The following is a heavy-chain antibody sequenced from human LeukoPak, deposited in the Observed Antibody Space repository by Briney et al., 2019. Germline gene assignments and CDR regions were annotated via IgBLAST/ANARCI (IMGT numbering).Heavy chain of an antibody. D-gene: IGHD3-22*01. CDR2: IWYDGSNK. J-gene: IGHJ4*02. CDR1: GFTFSSYG. V-gene: IGHV3-33*01. CDR3: AREYHDSSGYQGHFDY. Sequence: GGSLRLSCAASGFTFSSYGMHWVRQAPGKGLEWVAAIWYDGSNKYNADSVKGRFTTSRDNSKNTLYLQMNSLRAEDTAAYYCAREYHDSSGYQGHFDYWGQGTLVTVSS.